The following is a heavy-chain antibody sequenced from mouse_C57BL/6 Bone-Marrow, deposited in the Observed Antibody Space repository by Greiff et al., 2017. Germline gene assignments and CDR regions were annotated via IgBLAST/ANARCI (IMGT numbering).Heavy chain of an antibody. CDR2: IDPETGGT. CDR3: TGVYPFDY. CDR1: GYTFTDYE. Sequence: QVQLQQSGAELVRPGASVTLSCKASGYTFTDYELHWVKQTPVHGLEWIGAIDPETGGTAYNQKFKGKAILTADKSSSTAYMELRGLSSEDSAVYYCTGVYPFDYGGQGTTLTVSS. J-gene: IGHJ2*01. V-gene: IGHV1-15*01.